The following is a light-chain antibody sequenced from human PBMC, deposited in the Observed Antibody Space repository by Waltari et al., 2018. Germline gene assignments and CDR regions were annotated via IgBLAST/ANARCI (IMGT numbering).Light chain of an antibody. Sequence: EIVLTQSPATLSVPPGERATLSCRASQSIKTNLAWYQQRPGQAPRLLIYGASNRAAGVPARFSGGGSGTDFTLTISSLQSEDYALYYCQQEKNWPPGVTFGPGTK. CDR2: GAS. CDR3: QQEKNWPPGVT. J-gene: IGKJ3*01. V-gene: IGKV3-15*01. CDR1: QSIKTN.